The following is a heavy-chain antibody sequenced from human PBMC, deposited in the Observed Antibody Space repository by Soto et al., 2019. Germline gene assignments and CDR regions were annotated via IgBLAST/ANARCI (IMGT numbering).Heavy chain of an antibody. CDR2: VIPSFGTA. J-gene: IGHJ4*02. Sequence: QVQLVQSGAEVKKPGSSVKVSCKASGGTFSSYAISWVRQAPGQGLEWMRGVIPSFGTANYAQKFQGRVTITADESKSTAYMELSSLRSEDTAVYYCARGGFGVHGDYSATPDYWGQGTLVTVSS. CDR1: GGTFSSYA. D-gene: IGHD4-17*01. CDR3: ARGGFGVHGDYSATPDY. V-gene: IGHV1-69*01.